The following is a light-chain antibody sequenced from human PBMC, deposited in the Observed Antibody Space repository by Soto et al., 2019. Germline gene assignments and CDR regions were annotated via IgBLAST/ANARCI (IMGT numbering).Light chain of an antibody. CDR3: QQRSNWPPIT. CDR2: DAS. V-gene: IGKV3-11*01. Sequence: EIVLTQSPATLSLSLEERATLSCRASQSVSSYLAWYQQKPGQAPRLLIYDASNRATGIPARFSGSGSGTDFTLTISSLEPEDFAVYYCQQRSNWPPITFGQGTRLEIK. CDR1: QSVSSY. J-gene: IGKJ5*01.